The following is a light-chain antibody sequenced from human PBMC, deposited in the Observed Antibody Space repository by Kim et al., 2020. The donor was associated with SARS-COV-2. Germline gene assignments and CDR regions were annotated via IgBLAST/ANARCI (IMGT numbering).Light chain of an antibody. Sequence: SVSAGQTASITCSGDKLGDKYAGWYQQKTGQSPVLVIYQDSKRPSGITERFSGSNAGNTATLTISGTQAMDEADYYCRAWDSSNVVFGGGTRLTVL. J-gene: IGLJ2*01. CDR3: RAWDSSNVV. V-gene: IGLV3-1*01. CDR1: KLGDKY. CDR2: QDS.